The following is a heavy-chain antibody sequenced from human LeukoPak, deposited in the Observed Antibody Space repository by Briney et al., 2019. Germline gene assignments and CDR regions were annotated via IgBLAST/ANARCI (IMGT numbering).Heavy chain of an antibody. CDR3: AIWTSGNY. Sequence: GGSLRLSCAASAFTLNRSWMNWVRQAPGKGLEWVANMDPSGSQKRYVDSVRGRFTISKDNPGTSFHLEMYSLRAEDTAIYYCAIWTSGNYWGQGTLVTVSS. D-gene: IGHD1-1*01. CDR1: AFTLNRSW. V-gene: IGHV3-7*01. J-gene: IGHJ4*02. CDR2: MDPSGSQK.